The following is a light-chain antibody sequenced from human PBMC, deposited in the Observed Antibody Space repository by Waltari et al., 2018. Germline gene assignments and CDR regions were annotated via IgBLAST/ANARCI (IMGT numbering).Light chain of an antibody. CDR1: QNLLYNINNKNY. J-gene: IGKJ1*01. Sequence: DIEMTQSPDSLAVSLGERATLNCKSSQNLLYNINNKNYLAWYQQKPRQPPKLLIYWASTRESGVPDRFSASGSGTDFTLTITSLQAEDVAVYYCQQYFINPVTFGQGTKVEIK. CDR2: WAS. CDR3: QQYFINPVT. V-gene: IGKV4-1*01.